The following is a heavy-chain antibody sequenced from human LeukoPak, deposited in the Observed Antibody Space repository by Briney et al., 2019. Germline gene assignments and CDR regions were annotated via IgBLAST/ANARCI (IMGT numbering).Heavy chain of an antibody. CDR3: AGSLGGVTAKDPTRLCNWFDP. Sequence: GGSLRLSCAASGFTFSSYAMSWVRQAPGKGLEWVSAISGSGGSTYYADSVKGRFTISRDNSKNTLYLQMNSLRAEDTAVYYCAGSLGGVTAKDPTRLCNWFDPWGQGTLVTVSS. J-gene: IGHJ5*02. CDR2: ISGSGGST. V-gene: IGHV3-23*01. D-gene: IGHD2-21*02. CDR1: GFTFSSYA.